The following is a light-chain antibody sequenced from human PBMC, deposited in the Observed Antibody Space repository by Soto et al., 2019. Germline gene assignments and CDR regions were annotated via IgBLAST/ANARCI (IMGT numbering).Light chain of an antibody. J-gene: IGKJ1*01. CDR2: FAS. Sequence: LMTQSPSTLAVSPGEGATLSCRASQFVGNKLAWYQHKPGQAPRLLIYFASTRATGVPARFSGSGSGTEFTLTISSLQYEDFAVYYCQQYNIWHPWTFGQGTKVDIK. CDR3: QQYNIWHPWT. V-gene: IGKV3-15*01. CDR1: QFVGNK.